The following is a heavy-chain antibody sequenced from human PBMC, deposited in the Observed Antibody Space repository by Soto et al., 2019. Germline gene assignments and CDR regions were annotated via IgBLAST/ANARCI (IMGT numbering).Heavy chain of an antibody. CDR2: IYPGDSDT. CDR3: ARPPYYDILTGYSTDAFDI. V-gene: IGHV5-51*01. D-gene: IGHD3-9*01. J-gene: IGHJ3*02. Sequence: GESLKISCKGSGYSFTSYWIGWVRQMPGKGLEWMGIIYPGDSDTRYSPSFQGQVTISADKSISTAYLQWSSLKASDTAMYYFARPPYYDILTGYSTDAFDIWGQGTMVTVSS. CDR1: GYSFTSYW.